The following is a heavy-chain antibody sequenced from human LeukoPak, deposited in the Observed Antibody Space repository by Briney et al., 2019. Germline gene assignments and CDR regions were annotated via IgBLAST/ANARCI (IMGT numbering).Heavy chain of an antibody. V-gene: IGHV3-21*01. CDR2: ISSSNSYI. CDR1: GFTFSSYN. Sequence: PGGSLRLSCAASGFTFSSYNMNWVRQAPGKGLEWFSYISSSNSYIYYADSVQGRFTSSSDNAKNSLYLQMNGPRAEDTAVYYCARGSDSSSPQDYWGQGTLVTVSS. D-gene: IGHD6-6*01. J-gene: IGHJ4*02. CDR3: ARGSDSSSPQDY.